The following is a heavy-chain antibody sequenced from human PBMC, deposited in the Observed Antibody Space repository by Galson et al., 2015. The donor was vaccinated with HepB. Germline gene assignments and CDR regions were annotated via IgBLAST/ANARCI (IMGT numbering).Heavy chain of an antibody. V-gene: IGHV1-8*01. CDR1: GYTFTSYD. D-gene: IGHD6-19*01. J-gene: IGHJ5*02. Sequence: SVKVSCKASGYTFTSYDINWVRQATGQGLEWMGWMNPNSGNTGYAQKFQGRVTMTRNTSISTAYMELSSLRSGDTAVYYCARATPASASGWPWGQGTLVTVSS. CDR3: ARATPASASGWP. CDR2: MNPNSGNT.